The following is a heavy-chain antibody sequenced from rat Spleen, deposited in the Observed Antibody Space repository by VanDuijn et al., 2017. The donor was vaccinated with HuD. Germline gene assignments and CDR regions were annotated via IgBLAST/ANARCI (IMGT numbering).Heavy chain of an antibody. CDR3: ARGRTYYGYDY. Sequence: QVQLKESGPGLVQPSQTLSLTCTVSGFSLTSNGVSWVRQPPGKGLEWIAAISSGGSTYYNSALKSRLSISRDTSKSQVFLKMNNLQTEDTAMYFCARGRTYYGYDYWGQGVMVTVSS. CDR2: ISSGGST. V-gene: IGHV2S12*01. D-gene: IGHD1-9*01. CDR1: GFSLTSNG. J-gene: IGHJ2*01.